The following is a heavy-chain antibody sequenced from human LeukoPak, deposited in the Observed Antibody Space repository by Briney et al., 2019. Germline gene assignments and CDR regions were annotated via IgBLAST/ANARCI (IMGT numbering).Heavy chain of an antibody. D-gene: IGHD2-15*01. Sequence: ASVTVSCKASGYTFTGYYMHWVRQAPGQGLEWMGWISAYNGNTHHPEKLQGRLTMTTDTPTSTAYMELRSLRSDDTAIYYCARDTVMMVGSYYYGKDVWGQGTTVTVSS. CDR1: GYTFTGYY. J-gene: IGHJ6*02. V-gene: IGHV1-18*04. CDR2: ISAYNGNT. CDR3: ARDTVMMVGSYYYGKDV.